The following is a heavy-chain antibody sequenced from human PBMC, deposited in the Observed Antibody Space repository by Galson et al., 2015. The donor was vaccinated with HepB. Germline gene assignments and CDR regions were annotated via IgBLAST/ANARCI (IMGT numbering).Heavy chain of an antibody. J-gene: IGHJ3*02. Sequence: SVKVSCKASGGTFSSYTISWVRQAPGQGLEWMGRIIPILGIANYAQKFQGRVTMTEDTSTDTAYMELSSLRSEDTAVYYCATASYSGYDLVTAFDIWGQGTMVTVSS. CDR2: IIPILGIA. D-gene: IGHD5-12*01. CDR3: ATASYSGYDLVTAFDI. V-gene: IGHV1-69*02. CDR1: GGTFSSYT.